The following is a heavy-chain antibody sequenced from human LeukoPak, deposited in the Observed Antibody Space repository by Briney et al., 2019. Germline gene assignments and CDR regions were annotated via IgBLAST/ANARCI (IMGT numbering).Heavy chain of an antibody. V-gene: IGHV4-61*05. Sequence: SETLSLTCTVSGGSISSSSYYWSWIRQPPGKGLEWIGYIYYSGSTNYNPSLKSRVTISVDTSKNQFSLKLSSVTAADTAVYYCAGHERVPAARSFLGFDPWGQGTLVTVSS. CDR2: IYYSGST. CDR3: AGHERVPAARSFLGFDP. CDR1: GGSISSSSYY. J-gene: IGHJ5*02. D-gene: IGHD2-2*01.